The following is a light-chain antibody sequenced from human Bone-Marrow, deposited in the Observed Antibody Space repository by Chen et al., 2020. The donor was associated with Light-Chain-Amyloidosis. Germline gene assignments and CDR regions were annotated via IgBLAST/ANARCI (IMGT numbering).Light chain of an antibody. Sequence: SYVLTQPSSVSVAPGQTATITCGGNNIGSTSVHWYQQTPGQAPLLVVYYDSDRPSGIPERMSGSKSGNTATLTISRVEAGDEAEYYCKLWDRSSDRPVFGGGTKLTVL. V-gene: IGLV3-21*02. CDR3: KLWDRSSDRPV. CDR1: NIGSTS. CDR2: YDS. J-gene: IGLJ3*02.